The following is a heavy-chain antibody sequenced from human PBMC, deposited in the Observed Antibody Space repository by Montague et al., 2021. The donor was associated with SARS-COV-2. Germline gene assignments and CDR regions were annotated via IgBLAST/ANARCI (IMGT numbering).Heavy chain of an antibody. D-gene: IGHD2-2*01. Sequence: SETLSLTCAVYGGSFSGYYWSWIRQPPGKGLEWIGEINHSGSTNYNPSLKSQVTISVDTSKNQFSLKLSSVTAADTAVYYCTREGYQMRWSDYYYYGMDVWGQGTTVTVSS. CDR1: GGSFSGYY. CDR3: TREGYQMRWSDYYYYGMDV. V-gene: IGHV4-34*01. CDR2: INHSGST. J-gene: IGHJ6*02.